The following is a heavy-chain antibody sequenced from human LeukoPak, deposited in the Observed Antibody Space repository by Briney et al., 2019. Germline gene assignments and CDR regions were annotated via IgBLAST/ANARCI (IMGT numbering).Heavy chain of an antibody. CDR1: GFTLSVYW. J-gene: IGHJ5*02. V-gene: IGHV3-74*01. Sequence: GETLTLSCAASGFTLSVYWMHWVRQAPGKGLVWLSRINKDGSSTTYADSVKGRFTISRDNAKNTLYLQMNSLRAEDTAIYYCVRGIEVAGTFSWFDPWGQGTLVTVSS. CDR2: INKDGSST. D-gene: IGHD6-19*01. CDR3: VRGIEVAGTFSWFDP.